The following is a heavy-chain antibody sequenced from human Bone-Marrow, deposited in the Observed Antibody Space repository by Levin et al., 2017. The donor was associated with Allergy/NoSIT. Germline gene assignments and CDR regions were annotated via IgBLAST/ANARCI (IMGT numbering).Heavy chain of an antibody. J-gene: IGHJ6*02. CDR3: ARQSDSDNFYSYTMDV. V-gene: IGHV5-10-1*01. D-gene: IGHD2-21*02. CDR2: IDLYDSYT. CDR1: GYSFSDYW. Sequence: PGESLKISCKASGYSFSDYWISWVRQMPGKGLEWMGRIDLYDSYTNYSPSFQGHVTISADKSISTAYLQWSGLKASDTAMYYCARQSDSDNFYSYTMDVWGHGTTVTVSS.